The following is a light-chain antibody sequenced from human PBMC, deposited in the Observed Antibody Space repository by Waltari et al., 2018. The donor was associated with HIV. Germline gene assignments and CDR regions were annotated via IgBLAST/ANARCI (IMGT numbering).Light chain of an antibody. Sequence: ELVMTQSPATLSVSPGERATLSCRASQSVRSNLAWYQQRPGQAPRLLISGASTRATGVPARFSGSGSGTDFTLTISSLQSEDFAVYYCQQYDNWPPITLGQGTRLEIK. V-gene: IGKV3-15*01. CDR3: QQYDNWPPIT. J-gene: IGKJ5*01. CDR2: GAS. CDR1: QSVRSN.